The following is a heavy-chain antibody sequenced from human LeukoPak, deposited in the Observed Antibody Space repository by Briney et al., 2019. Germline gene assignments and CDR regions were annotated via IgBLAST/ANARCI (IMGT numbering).Heavy chain of an antibody. Sequence: PSENLSLTCSVSGASITNYYWSWIRQAPGKGLEWIGYIYYSGNTNTYNPSLKSRVTISLYTSRKYFSLELRSVTAADTAVYYCARGGSYGAYLDYWGQGALVIVSS. D-gene: IGHD1-26*01. CDR1: GASITNYY. CDR2: IYYSGNT. J-gene: IGHJ4*02. CDR3: ARGGSYGAYLDY. V-gene: IGHV4-59*01.